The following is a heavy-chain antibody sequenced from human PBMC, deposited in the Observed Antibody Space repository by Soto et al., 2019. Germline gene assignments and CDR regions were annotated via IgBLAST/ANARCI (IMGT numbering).Heavy chain of an antibody. J-gene: IGHJ4*02. D-gene: IGHD2-21*01. CDR2: IYYSGST. V-gene: IGHV4-59*01. CDR1: GGSISSYY. Sequence: PSETLSLTCTVSGGSISSYYWSWIRQPPGKGLEWIGYIYYSGSTNYNPSLKSRVTISVDTSKNQFSLKLSSVTAADTAVYYCARGLASKDDYWGQGTLVTVSS. CDR3: ARGLASKDDY.